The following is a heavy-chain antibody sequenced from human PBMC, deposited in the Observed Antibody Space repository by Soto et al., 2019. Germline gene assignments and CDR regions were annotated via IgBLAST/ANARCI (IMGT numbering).Heavy chain of an antibody. Sequence: GGSLRLSCAASGFTSSSYGMHWVRQAPGKGLEWVAVISYDGSNKYYADSVKGRFTISRDNSKNTLYLQMNSLRAEDTAVYYCAISNEEWLPGHYMDGWGKGTTVTVAS. CDR2: ISYDGSNK. CDR3: AISNEEWLPGHYMDG. D-gene: IGHD5-12*01. V-gene: IGHV3-30*03. CDR1: GFTSSSYG. J-gene: IGHJ6*03.